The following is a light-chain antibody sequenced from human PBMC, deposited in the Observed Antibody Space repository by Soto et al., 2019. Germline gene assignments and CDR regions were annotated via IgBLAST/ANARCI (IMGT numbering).Light chain of an antibody. CDR3: QQYDNLPRGFT. J-gene: IGKJ3*01. V-gene: IGKV1-33*01. CDR1: QDISNY. Sequence: DIQMTQSPSSLSASVGDRVTITCQASQDISNYLNWYQQKPRKAPKLLIYDASNLETGVPSRFSGSGSGTDFTFTISSLQPEDIATYYCQQYDNLPRGFTFGPGTKVEIK. CDR2: DAS.